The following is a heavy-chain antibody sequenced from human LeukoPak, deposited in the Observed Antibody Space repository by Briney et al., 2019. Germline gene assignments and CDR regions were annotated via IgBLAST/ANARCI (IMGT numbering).Heavy chain of an antibody. CDR3: ARESYYYDSSGYYSGKRVRSPYYFDY. D-gene: IGHD3-22*01. CDR2: INPNSGGT. V-gene: IGHV1-2*02. Sequence: GASVKVSCKASGYTFTGYYMHWVRQAPGQGLEWIGWINPNSGGTNYAQKFQGRVTMTRDTSISTAYMELSRLRSDDTAVYYCARESYYYDSSGYYSGKRVRSPYYFDYWGQGTLVTVSS. CDR1: GYTFTGYY. J-gene: IGHJ4*02.